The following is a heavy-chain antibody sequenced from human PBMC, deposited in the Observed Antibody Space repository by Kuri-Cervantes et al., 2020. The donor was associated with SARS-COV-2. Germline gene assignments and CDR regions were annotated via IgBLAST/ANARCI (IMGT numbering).Heavy chain of an antibody. CDR2: RYTGGGT. CDR3: ARGLGGSNYGGGDY. Sequence: SETLSLTCSVSGGTISSETYDWAWIRQPAGSELEWIGDRYTGGGTNYNPSLKSRVTISVDTSKNQFSLKLNSVTAADTAVYYCARGLGGSNYGGGDYWGQGTLVTVSS. CDR1: GGTISSETYD. V-gene: IGHV4-61*09. D-gene: IGHD4-23*01. J-gene: IGHJ4*02.